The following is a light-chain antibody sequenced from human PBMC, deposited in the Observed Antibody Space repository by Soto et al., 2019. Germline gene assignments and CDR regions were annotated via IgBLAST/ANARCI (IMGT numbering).Light chain of an antibody. CDR1: QNLDNY. CDR3: QQSVSTPFYS. CDR2: AAS. Sequence: DIQMTQSPSSLSASVGDRVTITCRASQNLDNYLNWYQQKPGKAPNLLIYAASRLQSGVPSRFAGSGSGTHFTLTITSLQPEDVGTYFCQQSVSTPFYSFGQGTKVEMK. J-gene: IGKJ2*03. V-gene: IGKV1-39*01.